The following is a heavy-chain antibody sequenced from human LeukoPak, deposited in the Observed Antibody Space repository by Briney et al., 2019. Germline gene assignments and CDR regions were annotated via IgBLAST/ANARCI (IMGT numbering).Heavy chain of an antibody. Sequence: GASVKVSCKASGYTFTGYYMHWVRQAPGQGLEWMGWINPNSGGTNYAQKFQGRVTMTRDTSISTAYTELSRLRSDDTAVYYCARSLGAGELGLDYWGQGTLVTVSS. CDR2: INPNSGGT. V-gene: IGHV1-2*02. CDR1: GYTFTGYY. D-gene: IGHD1-26*01. J-gene: IGHJ4*02. CDR3: ARSLGAGELGLDY.